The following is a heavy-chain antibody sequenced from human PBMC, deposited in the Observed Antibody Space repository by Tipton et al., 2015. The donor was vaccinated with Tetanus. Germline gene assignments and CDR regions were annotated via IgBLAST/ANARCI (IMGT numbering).Heavy chain of an antibody. D-gene: IGHD3-3*01. CDR3: ARHPDFWSGYYFDL. CDR2: IYPDDSDT. CDR1: GYNFSHYS. V-gene: IGHV5-51*01. Sequence: QLVQSGAEVGKPGESLKISCQGSGYNFSHYSIGWVRQLPGKGLEWMGLIYPDDSDTRYSPSFQGQVTISADRSLRTAYLQWDSLKASDTAIYYCARHPDFWSGYYFDLWGQGTLVNVSS. J-gene: IGHJ4*02.